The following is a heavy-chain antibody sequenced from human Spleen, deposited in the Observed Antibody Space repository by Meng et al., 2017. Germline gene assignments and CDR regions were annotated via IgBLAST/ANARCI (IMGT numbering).Heavy chain of an antibody. CDR1: GGSFSDYY. CDR3: ARGPTTMAHDFDY. Sequence: HVQLQQWAAGLLKPSEPLSLTCVVAGGSFSDYYWSWIRQPPGKGLEWIGEINHSGSTNYNPSLESRATISVDTSQNNLSLKLSSVTAADLAVYYCARGPTTMAHDFDYWGQGTLVTVSS. J-gene: IGHJ4*02. CDR2: INHSGST. V-gene: IGHV4-34*01. D-gene: IGHD4-11*01.